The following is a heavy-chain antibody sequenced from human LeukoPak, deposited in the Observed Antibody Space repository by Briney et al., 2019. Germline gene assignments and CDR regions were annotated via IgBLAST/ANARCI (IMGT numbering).Heavy chain of an antibody. CDR3: AKERGTTGECAFDI. Sequence: PGGSLRLSCAASGFTFSANWISWVRRAPGKGLEWVVNIKPDGRQKYYVDSVNGRFTISRDNAKNSLYLQMNSLRAEDTAVYYCAKERGTTGECAFDIWGQGTLVPVS. V-gene: IGHV3-7*03. D-gene: IGHD1-1*01. CDR2: IKPDGRQK. CDR1: GFTFSANW. J-gene: IGHJ3*02.